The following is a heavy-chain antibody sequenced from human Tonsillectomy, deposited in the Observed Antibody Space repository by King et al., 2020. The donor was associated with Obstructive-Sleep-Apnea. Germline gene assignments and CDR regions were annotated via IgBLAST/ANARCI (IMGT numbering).Heavy chain of an antibody. J-gene: IGHJ4*02. D-gene: IGHD3-10*01. CDR2: IYTMGSS. CDR3: AREGSGSRPFDY. Sequence: VQLQESGPGLVKPSETLSLMCTVSGGSISSYFWTWIRQPAGKGLEWIGRIYTMGSSNYNPSLNSRVTMSWDMSKNQFSLKLSSVTAADTAVYYCAREGSGSRPFDYWGQGTLVTVSS. CDR1: GGSISSYF. V-gene: IGHV4-4*07.